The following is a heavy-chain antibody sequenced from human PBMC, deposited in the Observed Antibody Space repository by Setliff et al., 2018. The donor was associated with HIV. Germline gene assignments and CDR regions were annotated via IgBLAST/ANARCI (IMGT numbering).Heavy chain of an antibody. CDR2: IYHSGNT. CDR3: ARIFGDQGYYYGMDV. D-gene: IGHD3-3*01. CDR1: GYSISSGYY. V-gene: IGHV4-38-2*01. J-gene: IGHJ6*02. Sequence: PSETLSLTCAVSGYSISSGYYWGWIRQAPGEGLEWIGSIYHSGNTYYNPSLNSRVTISVDTSKNQFSLNLSSVTAADTAVYYCARIFGDQGYYYGMDVWGQGTTVTVSS.